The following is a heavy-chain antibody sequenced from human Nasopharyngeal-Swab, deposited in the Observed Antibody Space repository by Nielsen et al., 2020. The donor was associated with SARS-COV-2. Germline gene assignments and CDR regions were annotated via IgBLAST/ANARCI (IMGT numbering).Heavy chain of an antibody. CDR2: SSPTNGNT. CDR1: GYTFTTYD. V-gene: IGHV1-18*04. J-gene: IGHJ4*02. CDR3: ARDPGAATLDY. D-gene: IGHD3-10*01. Sequence: ASVKVSCKASGYTFTTYDITWVRQAPGQSLEWMGWSSPTNGNTNYALNFQGRVTMTADTSTNTAYMELRSLRYDDTAVYYCARDPGAATLDYWGQGSLVTVSS.